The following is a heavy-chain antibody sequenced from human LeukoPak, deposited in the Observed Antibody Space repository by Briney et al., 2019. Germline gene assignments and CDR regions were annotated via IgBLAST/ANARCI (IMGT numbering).Heavy chain of an antibody. CDR1: GFTFSSYG. D-gene: IGHD3-22*01. Sequence: PGGSLRLSCAASGFTFSSYGLSWVRQVPGKGLGWVSAISGSGGSTYYADSVKGRFTISRDNSKNTLYLQMNSLRAEDTAVYYCAKDPKLAKYDRNTWGQGTLVTVSS. CDR2: ISGSGGST. V-gene: IGHV3-23*01. J-gene: IGHJ4*02. CDR3: AKDPKLAKYDRNT.